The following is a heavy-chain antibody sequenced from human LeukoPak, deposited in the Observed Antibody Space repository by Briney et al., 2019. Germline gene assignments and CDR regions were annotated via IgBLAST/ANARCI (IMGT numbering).Heavy chain of an antibody. CDR3: AREPTVTGGYSDY. Sequence: GASVKVSCKASGYTFTGYYMHWVRQAPGQGLEWMGWINPNSGGTNYAQKFQGRVTMTRDTSISTAYMELSRLRSGDTAVYYCAREPTVTGGYSDYWGQGTLVTVSS. D-gene: IGHD4-17*01. J-gene: IGHJ4*02. CDR2: INPNSGGT. V-gene: IGHV1-2*02. CDR1: GYTFTGYY.